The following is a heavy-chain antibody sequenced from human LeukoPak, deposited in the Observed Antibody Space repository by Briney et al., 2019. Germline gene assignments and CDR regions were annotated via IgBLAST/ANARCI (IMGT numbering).Heavy chain of an antibody. CDR1: GFTFGSSW. CDR3: ARFGGDWGY. CDR2: ISSDGSST. J-gene: IGHJ4*02. V-gene: IGHV3-74*01. Sequence: GVSLRLSCAASGFTFGSSWMHWVRQPPGKGLVWVSRISSDGSSTNYADSVKGRFTVSRDNAKNTLYLQMNSLRAEDTAMYYCARFGGDWGYWGQGTLVTVSS. D-gene: IGHD3-16*01.